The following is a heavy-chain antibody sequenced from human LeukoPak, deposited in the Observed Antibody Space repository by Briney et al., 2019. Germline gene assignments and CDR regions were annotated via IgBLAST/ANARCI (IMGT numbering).Heavy chain of an antibody. CDR2: INKGCTHM. Sequence: GGSLRLSCAASEFSFKSYSFNWVRQAPGKGLEWVSSINKGCTHMYYADSVKGRFTVSRDDAQNSLYLQMNSLSAEDTALYYCVRLRRNSDSSGYYYYYDSWGRGTQVTVSS. CDR3: VRLRRNSDSSGYYYYYDS. V-gene: IGHV3-21*01. J-gene: IGHJ4*02. D-gene: IGHD3-22*01. CDR1: EFSFKSYS.